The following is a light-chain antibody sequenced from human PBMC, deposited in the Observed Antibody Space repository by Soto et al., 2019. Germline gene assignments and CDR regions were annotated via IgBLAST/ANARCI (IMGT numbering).Light chain of an antibody. V-gene: IGKV3-15*01. CDR3: QQYHKWPPLT. Sequence: EVGMTQSPATLSVSPGERATLSCRASQSVSSNLAWYQQKPGQTPRLLMYGASTRATGIPARFSGSGSGTEFTLTISSLXSEDFAVYYCQQYHKWPPLTFGGGTKVDIK. J-gene: IGKJ4*01. CDR1: QSVSSN. CDR2: GAS.